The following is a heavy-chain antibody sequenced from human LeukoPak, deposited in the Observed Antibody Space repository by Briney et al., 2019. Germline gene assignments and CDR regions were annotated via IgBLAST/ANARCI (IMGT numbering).Heavy chain of an antibody. CDR3: ARHRRIIRAPFDY. CDR2: IYYSGSS. Sequence: SETLSLTCTVSGGSISSYYWRWIPQPPGRGLGRIGYIYYSGSSNYNPSLKSRVTISVDTSKNQFSLKLSSVTAADTAVYYCARHRRIIRAPFDYWSQGTLVTVSS. CDR1: GGSISSYY. D-gene: IGHD3-16*01. V-gene: IGHV4-59*08. J-gene: IGHJ4*02.